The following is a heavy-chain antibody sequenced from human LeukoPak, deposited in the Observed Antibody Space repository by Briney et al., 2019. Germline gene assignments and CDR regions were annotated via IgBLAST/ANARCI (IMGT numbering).Heavy chain of an antibody. D-gene: IGHD3-3*01. CDR2: ISGSGGST. Sequence: PGGSLRLSCAASGFTFSSYAMSWVRQAPGKGLEWVSAISGSGGSTYYADSVKGRFTISRDNSKNTLYLQMNSLRAEDTAVYYCAKDLRRLLRFLEWLTFDYWGQGTLVTVSS. CDR1: GFTFSSYA. CDR3: AKDLRRLLRFLEWLTFDY. V-gene: IGHV3-23*01. J-gene: IGHJ4*02.